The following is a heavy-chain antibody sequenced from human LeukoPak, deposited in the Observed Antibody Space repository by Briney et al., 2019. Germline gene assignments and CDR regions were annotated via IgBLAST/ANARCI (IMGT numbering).Heavy chain of an antibody. Sequence: GGSLRLSCAASGFTFTGYWMHWVRQAPGKGLVWVSRINSDGSSTNYADSVKGRFTISRDNAKNTLFLQMSSLRDEDTAVYYCGNLNTPMAYWGQGALVTVSS. CDR1: GFTFTGYW. CDR3: GNLNTPMAY. CDR2: INSDGSST. J-gene: IGHJ4*02. D-gene: IGHD5-18*01. V-gene: IGHV3-74*01.